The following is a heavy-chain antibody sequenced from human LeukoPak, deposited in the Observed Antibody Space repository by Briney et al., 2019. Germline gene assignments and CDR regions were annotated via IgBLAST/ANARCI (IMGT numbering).Heavy chain of an antibody. CDR3: ARDPDSSAFDY. CDR1: GFNFGAYW. J-gene: IGHJ4*02. CDR2: IKYDDTVK. Sequence: GGSLRLSCTAAGFNFGAYWMSWVRQSPEKGLEFVANIKYDDTVKHYVDSVKGRFTISRDNPSNSVYLQMNSLRPEDTALYYCARDPDSSAFDYWGQGAQVTVSS. D-gene: IGHD2-15*01. V-gene: IGHV3-7*01.